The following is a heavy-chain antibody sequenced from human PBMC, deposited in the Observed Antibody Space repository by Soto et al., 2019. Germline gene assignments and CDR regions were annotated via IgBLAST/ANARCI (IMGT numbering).Heavy chain of an antibody. CDR2: IIPIFGTA. J-gene: IGHJ4*02. CDR3: ARAKADISGGYYHFDY. D-gene: IGHD3-22*01. Sequence: QVQLVQSGAEVKKPGSSVKVSCTASGGTFSSYAISWVRQAPGQGLEWMGGIIPIFGTANYAQKCQGRVTITADESTSTAYRELSSLRSEDTAVYYCARAKADISGGYYHFDYWGQGTLVTVSS. CDR1: GGTFSSYA. V-gene: IGHV1-69*01.